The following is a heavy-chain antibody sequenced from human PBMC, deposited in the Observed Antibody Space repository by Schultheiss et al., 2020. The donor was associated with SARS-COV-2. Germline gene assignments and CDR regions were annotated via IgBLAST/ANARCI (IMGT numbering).Heavy chain of an antibody. CDR1: GGSISRSGYY. Sequence: SETLSLTCTVSGGSISRSGYYWGWIRQSPGKGLEWIGSMYYTDNTYYNPPLKSRVTISADTSKNQFSLKLSSVSAADTAVYYCARVDLETALVGGLDVWGQGSTVTVSS. CDR2: MYYTDNT. J-gene: IGHJ6*02. V-gene: IGHV4-39*07. CDR3: ARVDLETALVGGLDV. D-gene: IGHD5-18*01.